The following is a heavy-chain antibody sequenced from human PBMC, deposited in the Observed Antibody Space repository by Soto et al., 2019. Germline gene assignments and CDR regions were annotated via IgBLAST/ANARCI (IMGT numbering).Heavy chain of an antibody. V-gene: IGHV4-59*08. D-gene: IGHD4-17*01. CDR2: IYYSGST. Sequence: SETLSLTCTVSGGSISSYYWSWIRQPPGKGLEWIGYIYYSGSTNYNPSLKSRVTISVDTSKNQFSLKLSSVTAADTAVYYCARHAALGDDDGGFYFDYWGQGTLVTVSS. CDR3: ARHAALGDDDGGFYFDY. J-gene: IGHJ4*02. CDR1: GGSISSYY.